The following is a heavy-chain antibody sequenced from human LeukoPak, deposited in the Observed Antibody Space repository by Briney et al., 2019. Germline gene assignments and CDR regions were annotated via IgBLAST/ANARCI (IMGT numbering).Heavy chain of an antibody. CDR1: GFTFSSYS. CDR2: ISSSTYM. CDR3: ARLGRDGTFDY. J-gene: IGHJ4*02. D-gene: IGHD3/OR15-3a*01. Sequence: GGSLRLSCAASGFTFSSYSMNWVRQPPGKGLEWVSSISSSTYMYYVDSVKGRFTISRDNAKNSLYLQMNSLRAEDTAVYYCARLGRDGTFDYRGQGTLVTVSS. V-gene: IGHV3-21*01.